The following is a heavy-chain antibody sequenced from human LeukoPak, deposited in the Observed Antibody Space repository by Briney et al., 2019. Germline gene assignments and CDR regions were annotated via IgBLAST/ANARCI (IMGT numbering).Heavy chain of an antibody. CDR3: ARDGYCSGGSCYITGPNWFDP. D-gene: IGHD2-15*01. Sequence: GGSLRLSCAASGFTFSSYAMHWVRQAPGKGLEWVAVISYDGSNKYYADSVKRRFTISRDNSKNTLYLQMNSLRAEDTAVYYCARDGYCSGGSCYITGPNWFDPWGQGTLVTVSS. CDR1: GFTFSSYA. CDR2: ISYDGSNK. V-gene: IGHV3-30-3*01. J-gene: IGHJ5*02.